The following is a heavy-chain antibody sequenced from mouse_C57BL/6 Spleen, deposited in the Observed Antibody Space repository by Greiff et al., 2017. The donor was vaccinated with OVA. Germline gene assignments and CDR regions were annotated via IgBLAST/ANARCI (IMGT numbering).Heavy chain of an antibody. Sequence: QVQLKESGPGLVQPSQSLSITCTVSGFSLTSYGVHWVRQSPGKGLEWLGVIWSGGSTDYNAAFISRLSISKDNSKSQVFFKMNSLQADDTAIYYCARDYLDYGSYYFDYWGQGTTLTVSS. J-gene: IGHJ2*01. CDR2: IWSGGST. CDR3: ARDYLDYGSYYFDY. V-gene: IGHV2-2*01. CDR1: GFSLTSYG. D-gene: IGHD1-1*01.